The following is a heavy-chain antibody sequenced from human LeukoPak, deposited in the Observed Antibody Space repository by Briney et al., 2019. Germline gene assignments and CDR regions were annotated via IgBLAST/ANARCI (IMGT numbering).Heavy chain of an antibody. V-gene: IGHV3-23*01. CDR2: ISAGGGGT. J-gene: IGHJ4*02. CDR3: AKRPYEPYYFDF. D-gene: IGHD3-16*01. CDR1: GFTFSSYA. Sequence: GGSLRLSCAASGFTFSSYAVTWVRQSPGKGLEWVSTISAGGGGTNYADSVKGRFTISRDNSKNTLYLQTNSLRAEDTAVYYCAKRPYEPYYFDFWGQGTLVTVSS.